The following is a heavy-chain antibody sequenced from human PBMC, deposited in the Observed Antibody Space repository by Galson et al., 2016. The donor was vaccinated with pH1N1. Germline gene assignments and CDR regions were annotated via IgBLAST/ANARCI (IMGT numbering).Heavy chain of an antibody. CDR3: IREMS. CDR1: EFIFSNKW. J-gene: IGHJ5*02. V-gene: IGHV3-74*01. CDR2: LKSDGTSA. Sequence: SLRLSCAASEFIFSNKWMHWLRQSPEKGLEWLAVLKSDGTSARYADSVKGRFTISRDNAKNTLYLQMNSLRVEDTSVYYCIREMSWGQGVLVTVSS.